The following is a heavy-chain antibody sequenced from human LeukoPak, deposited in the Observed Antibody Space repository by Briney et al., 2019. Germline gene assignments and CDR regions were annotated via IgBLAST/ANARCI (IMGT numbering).Heavy chain of an antibody. Sequence: PGGSLRLSCAASGFTFSSYAMSWVRQAPGKGLEWVSAINGSGGSTYYADSVKGRFTISRDNSKNTLYLQMNSLRAEDTAVYYCANAGFDYGDYWGQGTLVTVSS. CDR1: GFTFSSYA. CDR2: INGSGGST. D-gene: IGHD3-10*01. J-gene: IGHJ4*02. V-gene: IGHV3-23*01. CDR3: ANAGFDYGDY.